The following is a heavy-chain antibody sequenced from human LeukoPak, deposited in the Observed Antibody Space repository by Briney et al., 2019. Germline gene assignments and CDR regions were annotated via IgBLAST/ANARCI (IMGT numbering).Heavy chain of an antibody. CDR1: GFIFSSYY. D-gene: IGHD6-19*01. Sequence: GGSLRLSCAASGFIFSSYYMSWVRQAPGKGLEWVALINPDGSERYYVDSVKGRFTISRDNARNSLYLQMDSLRDDDTAMYFCTRDLAAVPGPRMDVWGQGTTVTVSS. J-gene: IGHJ6*02. CDR2: INPDGSER. V-gene: IGHV3-7*03. CDR3: TRDLAAVPGPRMDV.